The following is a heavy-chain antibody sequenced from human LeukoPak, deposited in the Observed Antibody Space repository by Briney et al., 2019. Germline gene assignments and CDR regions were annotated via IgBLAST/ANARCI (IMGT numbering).Heavy chain of an antibody. CDR3: AARSGSYSLFDY. V-gene: IGHV4-34*01. CDR1: GGSFSGYY. D-gene: IGHD3-10*01. Sequence: SETLSLTCAVYGGSFSGYYWSWIRQPPGKGLEWIGEIYHSGSTNYNPSLKSRVTISVDKSKNQFSLKLSSVTAADTAVYYCAARSGSYSLFDYWGQGTLVTVSS. J-gene: IGHJ4*02. CDR2: IYHSGST.